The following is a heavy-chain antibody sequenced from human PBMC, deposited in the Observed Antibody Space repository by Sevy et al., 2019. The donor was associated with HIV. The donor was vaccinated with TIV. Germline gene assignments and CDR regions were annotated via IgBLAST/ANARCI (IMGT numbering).Heavy chain of an antibody. V-gene: IGHV1-24*01. J-gene: IGHJ4*02. CDR2: FDPQRGKI. Sequence: ASVKVSCQVFEYSLNELSIHWVRQAPGKGLEWMGGFDPQRGKIIYAQKFQGRVTMTEDTSTETAYMELSNLRSEDTAVYYCTTDVHLGDFRLWDDWVQRTRVTVSS. D-gene: IGHD4-17*01. CDR3: TTDVHLGDFRLWDD. CDR1: EYSLNELS.